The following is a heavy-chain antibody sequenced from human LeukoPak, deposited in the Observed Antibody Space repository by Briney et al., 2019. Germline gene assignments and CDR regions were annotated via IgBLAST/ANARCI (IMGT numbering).Heavy chain of an antibody. CDR2: ISSSSSYI. D-gene: IGHD2-2*01. V-gene: IGHV3-21*01. Sequence: PGGSLRLSRAASGFTFSSYSMNWVRQAPGKGLEWVSSISSSSSYIYYADSVKGRFTISRDNAKNSLYLQMNSLRAEDTAVYYCARDYQPVVVPAATGYYYGMDVWGKGTTVTVSS. CDR3: ARDYQPVVVPAATGYYYGMDV. CDR1: GFTFSSYS. J-gene: IGHJ6*04.